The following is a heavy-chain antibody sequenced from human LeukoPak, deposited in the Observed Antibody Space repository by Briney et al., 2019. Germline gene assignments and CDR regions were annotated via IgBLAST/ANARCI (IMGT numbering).Heavy chain of an antibody. V-gene: IGHV1-18*01. CDR3: AGDSWVAVADCFDC. D-gene: IGHD6-19*01. J-gene: IGHJ4*02. CDR1: GYTFTSYG. Sequence: ASVKVSCKASGYTFTSYGISWVRQAPGQGLEWMGWISAYNGNTNYAQKLQGRVTMTTDTSTSTAYMELRSLRSDDTAVYYCAGDSWVAVADCFDCWGQGTLVTVSS. CDR2: ISAYNGNT.